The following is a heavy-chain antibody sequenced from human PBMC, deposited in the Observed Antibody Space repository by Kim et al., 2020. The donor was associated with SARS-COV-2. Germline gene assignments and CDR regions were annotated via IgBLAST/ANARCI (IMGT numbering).Heavy chain of an antibody. J-gene: IGHJ6*02. V-gene: IGHV3-74*01. Sequence: GGSLRLSCAVSGFTLSNCWMHWVRQAPGKGLVWVSRINSDGSRTNYADSVKGRFTISRDNAKNTLYLQMNSLRVEDTAVYYCARSRYNGQDVWGQGTTVTVSS. CDR2: INSDGSRT. CDR3: ARSRYNGQDV. CDR1: GFTLSNCW.